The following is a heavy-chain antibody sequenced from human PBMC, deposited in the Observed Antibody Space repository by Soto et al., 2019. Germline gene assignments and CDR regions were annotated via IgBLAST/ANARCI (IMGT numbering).Heavy chain of an antibody. Sequence: QVQLVQSGAEGKQPGTSVKVSCKTSGYTFTNYYIHWVRQAPGQGLEWLGVINPSGGGTTYAQKFRGRVTLTKDTSTTTVYMDLSSLRSEDTAVYYCARILGENDYWGQGTLVTVSS. CDR3: ARILGENDY. V-gene: IGHV1-46*01. CDR1: GYTFTNYY. D-gene: IGHD3-16*01. CDR2: INPSGGGT. J-gene: IGHJ4*02.